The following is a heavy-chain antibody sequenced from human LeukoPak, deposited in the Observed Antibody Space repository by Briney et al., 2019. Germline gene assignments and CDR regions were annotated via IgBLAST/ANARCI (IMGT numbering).Heavy chain of an antibody. J-gene: IGHJ4*02. D-gene: IGHD6-19*01. Sequence: SETLSLTCTVSGGSISSSNYYWGWIRQPPGKGLEWIASMYYSGSTFYNPSLKSRVTISVDTSKNQFSLRLSSVTAADTAVHYCASLRSLMTLAGLDSWGQGTLVTVSS. CDR2: MYYSGST. V-gene: IGHV4-39*01. CDR3: ASLRSLMTLAGLDS. CDR1: GGSISSSNYY.